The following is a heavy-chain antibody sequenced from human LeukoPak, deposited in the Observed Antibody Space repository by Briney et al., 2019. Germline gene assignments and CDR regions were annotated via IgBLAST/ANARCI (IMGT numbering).Heavy chain of an antibody. CDR2: ISAYNGNT. V-gene: IGHV1-18*01. J-gene: IGHJ5*02. CDR3: ARDQRSFDWFDP. D-gene: IGHD1-26*01. Sequence: EASVKVSCKASCYTFTSYGISWVRQAPGQGLEWMGWISAYNGNTNYAQKLQGRVTMTTDTSTSTAYMELRSLRSDDTAVYYCARDQRSFDWFDPWGQGTLVTVSS. CDR1: CYTFTSYG.